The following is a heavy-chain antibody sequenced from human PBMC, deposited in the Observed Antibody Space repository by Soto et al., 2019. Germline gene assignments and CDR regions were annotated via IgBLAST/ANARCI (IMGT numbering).Heavy chain of an antibody. CDR1: GGSISSSSYY. Sequence: QLQLQESGPGLVKPSETLSLTCTVSGGSISSSSYYWGWIRQPPGKGLEWIGSIYYSGSNYYNPSLKSRVTISVDTSKNQFSLKLSSVTAADTAVYYCARNSGYGDARFDPWGQGTLVTVSS. CDR2: IYYSGSN. CDR3: ARNSGYGDARFDP. V-gene: IGHV4-39*01. D-gene: IGHD5-12*01. J-gene: IGHJ5*02.